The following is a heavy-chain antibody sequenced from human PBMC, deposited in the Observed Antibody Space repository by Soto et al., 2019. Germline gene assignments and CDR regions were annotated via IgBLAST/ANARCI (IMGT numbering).Heavy chain of an antibody. D-gene: IGHD2-15*01. J-gene: IGHJ5*02. CDR1: GGSISSSNW. CDR3: ARWSDIVVVVAATGWFDP. Sequence: QVQLQESGPGLVKPSGTLSLTCAVSGGSISSSNWWSWVRQPPGKGLEWIGEIYRSGSTNYNPSLKSRVTISVDKSKNQFSLKLSSVTAADTAVYYCARWSDIVVVVAATGWFDPWGQGTLVTVSS. CDR2: IYRSGST. V-gene: IGHV4-4*02.